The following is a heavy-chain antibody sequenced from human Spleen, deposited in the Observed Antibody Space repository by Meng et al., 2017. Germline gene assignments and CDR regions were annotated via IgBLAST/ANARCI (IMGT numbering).Heavy chain of an antibody. Sequence: GESLKISCAASGFTFDDYAMHWVRQPPGKGLEWVSLISWDGVIIYYADSVKGRFTISRDNSKNTVFLQINSLRVEDTALYYCARSPIDKYDLSALPLDYWGQGTLVTVSS. J-gene: IGHJ4*02. CDR1: GFTFDDYA. V-gene: IGHV3-43D*03. CDR2: ISWDGVII. D-gene: IGHD3-16*01. CDR3: ARSPIDKYDLSALPLDY.